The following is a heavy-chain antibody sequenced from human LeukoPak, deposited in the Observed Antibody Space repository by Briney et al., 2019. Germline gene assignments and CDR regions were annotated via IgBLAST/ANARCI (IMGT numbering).Heavy chain of an antibody. Sequence: SETLSLTCTVSVGSISSYYWSWIRQPPGKGLEGIGYIYYSGSTNYNPSLKSRVTISVDTSKNQFSLKLSSVTAADTAVYYCARAPGGYDSSGYYSDAFDIWGQGTMVTVSS. D-gene: IGHD3-22*01. J-gene: IGHJ3*02. CDR1: VGSISSYY. V-gene: IGHV4-59*01. CDR3: ARAPGGYDSSGYYSDAFDI. CDR2: IYYSGST.